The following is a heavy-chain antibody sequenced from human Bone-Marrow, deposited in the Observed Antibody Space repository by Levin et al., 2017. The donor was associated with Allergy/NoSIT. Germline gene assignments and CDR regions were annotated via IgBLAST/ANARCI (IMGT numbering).Heavy chain of an antibody. CDR1: GGSFSGYY. J-gene: IGHJ5*02. CDR3: ARASAHSSGWYWWFDP. CDR2: INHSGST. V-gene: IGHV4-34*01. Sequence: SETLSLTCAVYGGSFSGYYWSWIRQPPGKGLEWIGEINHSGSTNYNPSLKSRVTISVDTSKNQFSLKLSSVTAADTAVYYCARASAHSSGWYWWFDPWGQGTLVTVSS. D-gene: IGHD6-19*01.